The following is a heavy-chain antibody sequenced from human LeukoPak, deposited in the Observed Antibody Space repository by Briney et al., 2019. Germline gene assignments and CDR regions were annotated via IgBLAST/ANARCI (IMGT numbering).Heavy chain of an antibody. CDR1: GGSISSGSYY. CDR2: IYTSGST. Sequence: SQTLSLTCTVSGGSISSGSYYWSWIRQPAGKGLEWIGRIYTSGSTNYNPSLKSRVTISVDTSKNQFSLKLSSMTAADTAVYYCAGGSITIFGVDHYYYGMDVWGQGTTVTVSS. CDR3: AGGSITIFGVDHYYYGMDV. V-gene: IGHV4-61*02. D-gene: IGHD3-3*01. J-gene: IGHJ6*02.